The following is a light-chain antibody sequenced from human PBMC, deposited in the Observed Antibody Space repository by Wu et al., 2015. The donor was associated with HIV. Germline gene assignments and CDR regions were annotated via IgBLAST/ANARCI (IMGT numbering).Light chain of an antibody. J-gene: IGKJ2*01. CDR1: QEIANS. V-gene: IGKV1-NL1*01. CDR2: ATS. Sequence: DIQMTQSPSSLSASLGDRVTITCRASQEIANSLAWYQQKPGKAPRVLLYATSRLESGVSSRFSGSASGTQYTFSISSLQPEDSATYYRQQYFSSIPTFGQGTKLEI. CDR3: QQYFSSIPT.